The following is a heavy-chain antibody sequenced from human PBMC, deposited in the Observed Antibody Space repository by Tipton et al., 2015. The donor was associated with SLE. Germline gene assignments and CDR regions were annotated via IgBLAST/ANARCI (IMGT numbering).Heavy chain of an antibody. Sequence: GLVKPSETLSLTCTVSGGSISSSHYYWGWIRQPPGKGLEWIGSVSYSGSTYFNPSLKSRVTISLDTSKNLLSLRLTSVTAADTAVYYCAKTMVQGSRYFDYWGQGTLVTVSS. CDR3: AKTMVQGSRYFDY. D-gene: IGHD3-10*01. CDR2: VSYSGST. CDR1: GGSISSSHYY. J-gene: IGHJ4*02. V-gene: IGHV4-39*07.